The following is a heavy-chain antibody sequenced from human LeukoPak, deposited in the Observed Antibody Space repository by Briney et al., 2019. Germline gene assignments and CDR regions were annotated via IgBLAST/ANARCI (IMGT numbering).Heavy chain of an antibody. V-gene: IGHV3-23*01. J-gene: IGHJ1*01. D-gene: IGHD3-22*01. Sequence: QSGGSLRLSCAASGFTFSSYAMSWVRQAPGKGLEWVSAISGSGGSTYYADSVKGRFTISRDNSKNTLYLQMNNLRAEDTAVYYCAKARGYYDSSGYPGYFQHWGQGTLVTVSS. CDR2: ISGSGGST. CDR1: GFTFSSYA. CDR3: AKARGYYDSSGYPGYFQH.